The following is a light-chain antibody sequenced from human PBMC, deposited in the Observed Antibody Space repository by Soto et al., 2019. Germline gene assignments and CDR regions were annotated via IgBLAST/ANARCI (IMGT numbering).Light chain of an antibody. V-gene: IGLV1-40*01. CDR3: QSYDSSLNNYV. J-gene: IGLJ1*01. CDR1: SSNIGAGYD. Sequence: QSVLTQPPSVSGDPGQRVTISCTGSSSNIGAGYDVHWYQQLPGTAPKLLIYGNNNRPSGVPDRFSGSKSGTSASLAITGLQAEDEADYYCQSYDSSLNNYVFGTGTKVTVL. CDR2: GNN.